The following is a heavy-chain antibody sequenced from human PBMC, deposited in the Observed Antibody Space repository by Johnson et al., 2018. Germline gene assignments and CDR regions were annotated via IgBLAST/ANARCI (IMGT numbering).Heavy chain of an antibody. CDR2: ISHDELDK. V-gene: IGHV3-30-3*01. J-gene: IGHJ3*02. CDR3: AREAYSSGRAGIFAI. CDR1: GVTLSNCI. Sequence: QVQLVQSGGGVVQPGTSLRLSCGVSGVTLSNCIMHWVRQAPGKGLEWVALISHDELDKQYGDSAKDRFTISRDISKNTGYLQMNSLRDEDRAVDYCAREAYSSGRAGIFAIWGQGTMVTVSS. D-gene: IGHD3-22*01.